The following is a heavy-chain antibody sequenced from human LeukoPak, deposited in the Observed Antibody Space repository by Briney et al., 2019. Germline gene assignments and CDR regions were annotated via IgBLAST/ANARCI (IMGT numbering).Heavy chain of an antibody. Sequence: SETLSLTCAVYGGSFSGYYWSWIRQPPGKGLEWIGEINHSGSTNYNPSLKSRVTISVDTSKNQFSLKLSSVTAADTAVYYCVRPVRMTRALNWFDPWGQGTLVTVSS. V-gene: IGHV4-34*01. J-gene: IGHJ5*02. CDR2: INHSGST. CDR1: GGSFSGYY. D-gene: IGHD2/OR15-2a*01. CDR3: VRPVRMTRALNWFDP.